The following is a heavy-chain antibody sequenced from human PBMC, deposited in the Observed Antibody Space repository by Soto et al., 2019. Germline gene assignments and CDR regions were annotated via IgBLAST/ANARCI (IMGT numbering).Heavy chain of an antibody. D-gene: IGHD5-12*01. Sequence: QVQLQESGPGLVKPSGTLSLTCAVSSGSITSSNWWSWVRQPPGKGLEWIGEVSHSGSTNYIPSLKSRVTISVDKSSNQFSLRLSSVTAADTAVYYCARNRYGGYDFDHWGQGTLVTVSS. CDR1: SGSITSSNW. CDR2: VSHSGST. CDR3: ARNRYGGYDFDH. J-gene: IGHJ4*02. V-gene: IGHV4-4*02.